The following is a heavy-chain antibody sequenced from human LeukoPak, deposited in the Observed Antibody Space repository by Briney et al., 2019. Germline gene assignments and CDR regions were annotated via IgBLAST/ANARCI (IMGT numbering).Heavy chain of an antibody. D-gene: IGHD3-22*01. CDR3: ARGSFAGTGGYYASNPFFDY. V-gene: IGHV1-46*01. CDR1: GYTFTSYY. J-gene: IGHJ4*02. Sequence: ASVKVSCKASGYTFTSYYMHWVRQAPGQGLEWMGIINPSGGSTSYAQKFQGRVTMTRDTSTSTVSMELSSLRSEDTAVYYCARGSFAGTGGYYASNPFFDYWGQGTLVTVSS. CDR2: INPSGGST.